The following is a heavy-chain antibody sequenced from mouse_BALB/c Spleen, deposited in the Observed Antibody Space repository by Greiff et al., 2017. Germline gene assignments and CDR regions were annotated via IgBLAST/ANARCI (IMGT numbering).Heavy chain of an antibody. CDR2: ISYSGST. CDR3: AITTGYYFDY. CDR1: GYSITSDYA. D-gene: IGHD1-1*01. Sequence: DVQLVESGPGLVKPSQSLSLTCTVTGYSITSDYAWNWIRQFPGNKLEWMGYISYSGSTSYNPSLKSRISITRDTSKNQFFLQLNSVTTEDTATYYCAITTGYYFDYWGQGTTLTVSS. V-gene: IGHV3-2*02. J-gene: IGHJ2*01.